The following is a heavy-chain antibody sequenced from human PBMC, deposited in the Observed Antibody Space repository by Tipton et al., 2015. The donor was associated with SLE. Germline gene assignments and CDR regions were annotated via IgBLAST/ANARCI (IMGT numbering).Heavy chain of an antibody. V-gene: IGHV4-38-2*01. CDR3: ARQRGYNYGLYNWFDP. Sequence: TLSLTCAVSGYSISSGFYWGWIRQPPGKGLEWIGSFFHGGNTYYNPSLESRVTMSLDTSKNQFSLKLNSVTAADTAVYYCARQRGYNYGLYNWFDPWGQGTLVTVSS. CDR2: FFHGGNT. D-gene: IGHD3/OR15-3a*01. J-gene: IGHJ5*02. CDR1: GYSISSGFY.